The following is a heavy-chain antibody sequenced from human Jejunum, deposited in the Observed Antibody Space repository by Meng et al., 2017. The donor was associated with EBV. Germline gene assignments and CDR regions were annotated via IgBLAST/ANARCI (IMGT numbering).Heavy chain of an antibody. CDR3: AHRGYNFAFDY. Sequence: QLTLKESGPTLVKPTQPLTLTCTFSGFSLSTSGVGVAWFRQPPGKALEWLALTYWDADKRYNPSLRDRLSITKDTSKNQVVLTMTTMDPVDTATYFCAHRGYNFAFDYWGQGALVTVSS. J-gene: IGHJ4*02. V-gene: IGHV2-5*02. CDR2: TYWDADK. CDR1: GFSLSTSGVG. D-gene: IGHD5-24*01.